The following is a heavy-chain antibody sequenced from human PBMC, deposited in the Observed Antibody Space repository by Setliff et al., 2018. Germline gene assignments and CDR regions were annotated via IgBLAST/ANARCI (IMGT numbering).Heavy chain of an antibody. CDR3: ARWRVRDSGYYPRLSYMDV. V-gene: IGHV4-59*08. CDR1: GSSFSSYS. D-gene: IGHD3-22*01. J-gene: IGHJ6*03. CDR2: KYYSGST. Sequence: PSETLSLTCTVSGSSFSSYSWSWIRQPPGKGLEWIGYKYYSGSTNSNPSLKSRVTISVDTSKNQFSLELSSVTAADTAVYYCARWRVRDSGYYPRLSYMDVWGKGTTVTVSS.